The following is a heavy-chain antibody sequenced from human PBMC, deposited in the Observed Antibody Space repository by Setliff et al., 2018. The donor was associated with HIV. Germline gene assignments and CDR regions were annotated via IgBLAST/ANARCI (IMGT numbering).Heavy chain of an antibody. D-gene: IGHD3-10*01. V-gene: IGHV4-39*02. CDR1: GDSIDNKYY. Sequence: KPSETLSLTCVVSGDSIDNKYYWAWVRQPPGKGLEWFGSVHKSGNSYYKPSLKSRVTISVDTSENHFSLRLSSVTAADTAVYYCARGNYYNMWADPFDYWGQGTLVTVSS. CDR3: ARGNYYNMWADPFDY. J-gene: IGHJ4*02. CDR2: VHKSGNS.